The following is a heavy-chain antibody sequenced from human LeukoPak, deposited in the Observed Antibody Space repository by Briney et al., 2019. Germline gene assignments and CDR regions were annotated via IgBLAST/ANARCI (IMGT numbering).Heavy chain of an antibody. D-gene: IGHD2-15*01. Sequence: ASVKVSCKASGYTFSGYQVHWLRQAPGQGLEWMGRMNPSSGVTNCEQKFHGRVTMTRDTSINTAYLDLSALKSDDTAVYYCASRAASVTLGYWGQGTLVTVSS. J-gene: IGHJ4*02. V-gene: IGHV1-2*06. CDR2: MNPSSGVT. CDR3: ASRAASVTLGY. CDR1: GYTFSGYQ.